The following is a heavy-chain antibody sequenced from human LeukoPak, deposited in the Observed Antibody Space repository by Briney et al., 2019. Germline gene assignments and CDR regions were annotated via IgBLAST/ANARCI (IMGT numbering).Heavy chain of an antibody. Sequence: PGRSLRLSCAASGFTFSSYGMHWVGQAPGQGLEWGAVIWYDGSNKYYADSVKGRFTISRDNSKNTLYLQMNSLRAEDTAVYYCARAPIVVVINNYYYGMDVWGQGTTVTVSS. V-gene: IGHV3-33*01. CDR2: IWYDGSNK. J-gene: IGHJ6*02. CDR3: ARAPIVVVINNYYYGMDV. D-gene: IGHD3-22*01. CDR1: GFTFSSYG.